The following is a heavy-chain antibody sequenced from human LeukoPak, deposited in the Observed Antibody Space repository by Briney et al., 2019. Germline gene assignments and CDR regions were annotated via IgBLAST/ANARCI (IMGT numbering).Heavy chain of an antibody. D-gene: IGHD3-10*01. CDR2: IKQDGSEK. CDR1: GFTFSSYW. CDR3: ARDKGGTYYYGPGTYMDV. Sequence: PGGSLRLSCAASGFTFSSYWMSWVRQAPGKGLEWVANIKQDGSEKYYVDSVKGRFTISRDNAKNSLYLQMHSLRAEDTAVYYCARDKGGTYYYGPGTYMDVWGKGTTVTVSS. J-gene: IGHJ6*03. V-gene: IGHV3-7*01.